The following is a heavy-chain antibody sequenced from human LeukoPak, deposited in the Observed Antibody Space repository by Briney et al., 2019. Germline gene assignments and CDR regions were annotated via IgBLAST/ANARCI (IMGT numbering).Heavy chain of an antibody. CDR3: ARDGAHGCYDRYLDH. CDR2: ISAYSGNT. J-gene: IGHJ4*02. D-gene: IGHD1-26*01. CDR1: GYTFTSYG. V-gene: IGHV1-18*01. Sequence: ASVKVSCKASGYTFTSYGISWVRQAPGQGLEWMGWISAYSGNTNYAQKLQGRVTMTTDTSTSTAYMELRSLRSDDTAVYYCARDGAHGCYDRYLDHWGQGTLVTVSS.